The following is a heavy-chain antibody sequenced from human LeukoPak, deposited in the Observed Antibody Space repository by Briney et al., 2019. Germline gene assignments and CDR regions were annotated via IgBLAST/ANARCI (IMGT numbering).Heavy chain of an antibody. V-gene: IGHV3-48*03. CDR2: IRSSGDII. CDR3: ARDLSGIAGYTYGRGIDY. CDR1: GFTFSSYE. Sequence: PGGSLRLSCAASGFTFSSYEMNWVRQAPGRGLEWVSYIRSSGDIIYYADSVKGRFTISRDNAKTSLYLQMNSLRAEDTAVYYCARDLSGIAGYTYGRGIDYWGQGTLVTVSS. J-gene: IGHJ4*02. D-gene: IGHD5-18*01.